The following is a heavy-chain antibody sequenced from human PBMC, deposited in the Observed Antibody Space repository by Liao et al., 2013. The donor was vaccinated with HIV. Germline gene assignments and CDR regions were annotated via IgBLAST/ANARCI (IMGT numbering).Heavy chain of an antibody. J-gene: IGHJ6*03. CDR2: IYTSGST. V-gene: IGHV4-61*02. CDR1: GGSISSGSYY. CDR3: ARDLDGDYFDYYYYMDV. D-gene: IGHD4-17*01. Sequence: QVQLQESGPGLVKPSQTLSLTCTVSGGSISSGSYYWSWIRQPAGKGLEWIGRIYTSGSTNYNPSLKSRVTISVDTSKNQFSLKLSSVTAADTAVYYCARDLDGDYFDYYYYMDVWGKGTTVTVSS.